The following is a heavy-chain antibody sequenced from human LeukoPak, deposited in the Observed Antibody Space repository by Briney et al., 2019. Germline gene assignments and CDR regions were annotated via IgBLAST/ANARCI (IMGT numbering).Heavy chain of an antibody. J-gene: IGHJ3*02. CDR2: INHSGST. CDR1: GGSFSGYY. CDR3: ASAYCSGGSCYAVRAFDI. V-gene: IGHV4-34*01. Sequence: SETLSLTCAVYGGSFSGYYWSWIRQPPGKGLEWIGEINHSGSTNYNPSLKSRVTISVDTSKNQFSLKLSSVTAADTAVYYCASAYCSGGSCYAVRAFDIWGQGTMVTVSS. D-gene: IGHD2-15*01.